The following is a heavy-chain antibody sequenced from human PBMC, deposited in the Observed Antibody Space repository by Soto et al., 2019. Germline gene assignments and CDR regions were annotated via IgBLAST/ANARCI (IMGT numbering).Heavy chain of an antibody. CDR1: GGTFSSYA. Sequence: SVKVSCKASGGTFSSYAISWVRQAPGQGLEWMGGIIPIFGTANYAQKFQGRVTITADESTSTAYMELSSLRSEDSAVYYCAGDPYGSGSYLDYWGQGTLVTVSS. V-gene: IGHV1-69*13. D-gene: IGHD3-10*01. CDR2: IIPIFGTA. CDR3: AGDPYGSGSYLDY. J-gene: IGHJ4*02.